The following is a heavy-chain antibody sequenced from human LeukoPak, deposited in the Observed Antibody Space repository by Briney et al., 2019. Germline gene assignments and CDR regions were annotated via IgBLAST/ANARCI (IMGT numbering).Heavy chain of an antibody. CDR2: IHPNSGGT. Sequence: GASVTLSCKASGYTFTVYYMHWVRQAPAQGIEWMGWIHPNSGGTYYGQNFQDRVTMTRDTSISAAYMELSGLRFDDTAVYYCARDHGQTGYDFWGQGTLVSVSS. J-gene: IGHJ4*02. CDR3: ARDHGQTGYDF. CDR1: GYTFTVYY. D-gene: IGHD1-1*01. V-gene: IGHV1-2*02.